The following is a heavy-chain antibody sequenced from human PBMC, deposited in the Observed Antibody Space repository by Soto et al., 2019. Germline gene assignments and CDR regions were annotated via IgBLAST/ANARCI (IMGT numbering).Heavy chain of an antibody. CDR3: VKQRYGQLWLEDYGMDV. J-gene: IGHJ6*02. CDR2: ISYDASDK. D-gene: IGHD5-18*01. CDR1: AFTFSSYR. Sequence: QVQLVESGGGVVQPGRSLRLSCAASAFTFSSYRIHWVRQAPGKGLDWVAVISYDASDKYYADSVKGRFTISRDNSKNKLYLQMNRLRAEDTAVYYCVKQRYGQLWLEDYGMDVWGQGTTVTVSS. V-gene: IGHV3-30*18.